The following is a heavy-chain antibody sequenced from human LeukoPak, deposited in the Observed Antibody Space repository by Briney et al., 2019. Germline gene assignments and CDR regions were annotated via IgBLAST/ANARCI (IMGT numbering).Heavy chain of an antibody. V-gene: IGHV4-4*02. CDR2: IYHSGST. CDR3: ARKVGYCTNGVCYEYNWFDP. Sequence: SGTLSLTCAVSGGSISSSNWWSWVRQPPGKGLEWIGEIYHSGSTNYNPSLKSRVTISVDKSKNQFSLKLSSVTAADTAVYYCARKVGYCTNGVCYEYNWFDPWGQGTLVTVSS. CDR1: GGSISSSNW. D-gene: IGHD2-8*01. J-gene: IGHJ5*02.